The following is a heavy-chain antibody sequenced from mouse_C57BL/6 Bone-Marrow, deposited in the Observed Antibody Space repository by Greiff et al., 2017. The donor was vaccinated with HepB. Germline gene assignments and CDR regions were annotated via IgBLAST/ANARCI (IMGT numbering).Heavy chain of an antibody. V-gene: IGHV5-17*01. CDR2: ISSGSSTI. D-gene: IGHD4-1*01. CDR3: ARGTGTRFFAY. CDR1: GFTFSDYG. J-gene: IGHJ3*01. Sequence: EVKLMESGGGLVKPGGSLKLSCAASGFTFSDYGMHWVRQAPEKGLEWVAYISSGSSTIYYADTVKGRFTISRDNAKNTLFLQMTSLRSEDTAMYYCARGTGTRFFAYWGQGTLVTVSA.